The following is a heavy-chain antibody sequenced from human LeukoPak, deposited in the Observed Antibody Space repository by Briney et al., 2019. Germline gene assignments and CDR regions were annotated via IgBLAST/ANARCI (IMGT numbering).Heavy chain of an antibody. D-gene: IGHD1-26*01. CDR2: INPNSGGT. V-gene: IGHV1-2*02. CDR3: ARDRWELLPIEYFFDY. J-gene: IGHJ4*02. CDR1: GYTFTGYY. Sequence: ASVKVSCKASGYTFTGYYIHWVRQAPGQGLEWMGWINPNSGGTNYAQKFQGRVTMTRDTSISTAYMELSRLRSDDTAVYYCARDRWELLPIEYFFDYWGQGTLVTVSS.